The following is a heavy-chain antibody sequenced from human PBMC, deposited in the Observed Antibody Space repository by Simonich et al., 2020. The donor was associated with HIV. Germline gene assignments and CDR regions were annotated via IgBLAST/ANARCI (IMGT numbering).Heavy chain of an antibody. CDR1: GGSYSGYY. D-gene: IGHD4-17*01. V-gene: IGHV4-34*01. Sequence: QVQLQQWGAGLLKPSETLSLTCAVYGGSYSGYYWSWIRQPPGKGLEWIGEINHSGSTNNNPYLKSRVTISVDTSKNQFSLKLSSVTAADTAVYYCARRHPTTVTTPYFDYWGQGTLVTVSS. CDR2: INHSGST. CDR3: ARRHPTTVTTPYFDY. J-gene: IGHJ4*02.